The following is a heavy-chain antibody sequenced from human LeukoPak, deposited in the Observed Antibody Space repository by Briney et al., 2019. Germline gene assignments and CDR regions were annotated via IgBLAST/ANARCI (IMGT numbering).Heavy chain of an antibody. CDR1: GFTFSSYA. CDR3: AKDGRGSGSYYYFDH. J-gene: IGHJ4*02. V-gene: IGHV3-23*01. CDR2: ISGSGGTT. D-gene: IGHD3-10*01. Sequence: GGSLRLSCAASGFTFSSYAMTWVRQAPGKGLEWVSSISGSGGTTYYADSVKGRFTISRGNSKNTLYLQMNSLRAEDTAVYYCAKDGRGSGSYYYFDHWGQGTLVTVSP.